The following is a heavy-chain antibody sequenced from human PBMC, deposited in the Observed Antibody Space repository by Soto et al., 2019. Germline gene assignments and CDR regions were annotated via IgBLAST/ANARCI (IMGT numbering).Heavy chain of an antibody. Sequence: GASVKVSCKASGYTFTSYDINWVRQATGQGLEWMGWMNPNSGNTGYAQKFQGRVTMTRNTSISTAYMELSSLRSEDTAVYYCARGDPSGQHQNVLWFGELWNPDYYYYFMDFWGKGTTVTVSS. CDR3: ARGDPSGQHQNVLWFGELWNPDYYYYFMDF. D-gene: IGHD3-10*01. CDR1: GYTFTSYD. CDR2: MNPNSGNT. J-gene: IGHJ6*03. V-gene: IGHV1-8*01.